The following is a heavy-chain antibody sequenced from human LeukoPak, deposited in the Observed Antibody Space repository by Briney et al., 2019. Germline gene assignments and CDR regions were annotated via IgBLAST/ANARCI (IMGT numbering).Heavy chain of an antibody. J-gene: IGHJ3*01. V-gene: IGHV4-34*01. CDR3: AKAPYLSTGS. CDR2: INHSGST. D-gene: IGHD3-22*01. CDR1: GGSFRDYY. Sequence: SETMSLTCAVYGGSFRDYYWSWIRQPPGKGLEWIGEINHSGSTNYNPSLKSRVTISLDTSKNQFSLKLTSVTAADTAVYYCAKAPYLSTGSWGQGILVAVSS.